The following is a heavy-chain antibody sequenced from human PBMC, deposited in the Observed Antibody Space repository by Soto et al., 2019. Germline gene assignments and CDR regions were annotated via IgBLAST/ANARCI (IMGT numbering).Heavy chain of an antibody. CDR3: ASSVMTTVTSYYFDY. J-gene: IGHJ4*02. V-gene: IGHV4-4*07. D-gene: IGHD4-17*01. CDR1: GGSISSYY. CDR2: IYTSGST. Sequence: QVQLQESGPGLVKPSETLSLTCTVSGGSISSYYWSWIRQPAGKGLEWIGRIYTSGSTNYNPSLKSRVNMSVDTSKNQFSLKLSSVTAADTAVYYCASSVMTTVTSYYFDYWGQGTLVTVSS.